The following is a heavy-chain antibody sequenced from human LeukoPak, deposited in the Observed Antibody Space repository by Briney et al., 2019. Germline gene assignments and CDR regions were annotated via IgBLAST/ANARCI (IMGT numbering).Heavy chain of an antibody. D-gene: IGHD2-15*01. J-gene: IGHJ6*03. CDR2: IYYRVTS. V-gene: IGHV4-59*08. CDR1: GDSISTYY. Sequence: SETLSLTCTVSGDSISTYYWSWIRQPPGKGLEWIGYIYYRVTSDYNPSLKSRVTISVDTSKNQFSLKLSSVTAADTAVYYCARGYCSGGSCYRDYYYYYMDVWGKGTTVTISS. CDR3: ARGYCSGGSCYRDYYYYYMDV.